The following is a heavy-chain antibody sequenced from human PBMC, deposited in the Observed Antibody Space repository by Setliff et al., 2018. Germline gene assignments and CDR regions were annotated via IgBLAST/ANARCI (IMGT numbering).Heavy chain of an antibody. J-gene: IGHJ4*02. CDR3: ARKGPNSSSHVFGY. Sequence: GASVKVSCKASGYTFIGYALLWVRQAPGQRLQWMGWINPASGNTKYSQEFQGRVTITRDTSATTVYMELSSLRSDDMAVYYCARKGPNSSSHVFGYWGQGTLVTVSS. CDR1: GYTFIGYA. CDR2: INPASGNT. V-gene: IGHV1-3*03. D-gene: IGHD3-16*01.